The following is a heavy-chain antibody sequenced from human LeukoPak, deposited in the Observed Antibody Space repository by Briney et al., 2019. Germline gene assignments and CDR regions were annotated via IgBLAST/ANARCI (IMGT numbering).Heavy chain of an antibody. Sequence: SQTLSLTCTVSGGSISSGSYYWSWIRQPAGKGLEWIGRIYTSGSTNYNPSLKSRVTISVDTSKNQFSLKLSSVTAADTAVYYCARDRGLYSNYPVMIDPLGQGTLVTVSS. CDR3: ARDRGLYSNYPVMIDP. D-gene: IGHD4-11*01. CDR2: IYTSGST. CDR1: GGSISSGSYY. J-gene: IGHJ5*02. V-gene: IGHV4-61*02.